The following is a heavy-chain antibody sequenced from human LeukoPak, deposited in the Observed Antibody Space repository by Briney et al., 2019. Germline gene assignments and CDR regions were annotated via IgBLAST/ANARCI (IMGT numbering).Heavy chain of an antibody. CDR2: IYAGGPT. J-gene: IGHJ4*02. V-gene: IGHV3-53*01. D-gene: IGHD4-17*01. CDR1: GFTFSSYS. CDR3: ARVPSFYGDIDY. Sequence: GGSLRLSCAASGFTFSSYSMNWVRQAPGKGLEWVSLIYAGGPTYYADSVKGRFTISRDNSKNTLHLQMDSLRADDTAVYYCARVPSFYGDIDYWGQGTLVTVSS.